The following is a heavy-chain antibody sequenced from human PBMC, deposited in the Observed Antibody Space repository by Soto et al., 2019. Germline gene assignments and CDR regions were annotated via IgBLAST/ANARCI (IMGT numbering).Heavy chain of an antibody. Sequence: GGSLRLSCAASGFTFSDYYMSWIRQAPGKGLEWVSYISSSSSYTNYADSVKGRFTISRDNAKNSLYLQMNSLRAEDTAVYYCASRINDPIAARWGLGLDAFDIWGQGTMVTVSS. D-gene: IGHD6-6*01. CDR2: ISSSSSYT. CDR3: ASRINDPIAARWGLGLDAFDI. CDR1: GFTFSDYY. J-gene: IGHJ3*02. V-gene: IGHV3-11*06.